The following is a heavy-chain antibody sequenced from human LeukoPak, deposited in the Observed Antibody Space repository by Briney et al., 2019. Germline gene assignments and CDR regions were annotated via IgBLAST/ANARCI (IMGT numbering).Heavy chain of an antibody. J-gene: IGHJ4*02. V-gene: IGHV1-46*01. CDR3: ARLYSSGRIDY. CDR2: INPSGGST. CDR1: GYTFTSYY. Sequence: ASVKVSCKASGYTFTSYYMHWVRQAPGQGLEWMGIINPSGGSTSYAQKFQGRVTMTRDTSTSTVYMELSSLRSGDTAVYYCARLYSSGRIDYWGQGTLVTVSS. D-gene: IGHD6-19*01.